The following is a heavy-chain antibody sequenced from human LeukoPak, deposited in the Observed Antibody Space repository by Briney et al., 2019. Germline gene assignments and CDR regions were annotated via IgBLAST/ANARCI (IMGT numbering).Heavy chain of an antibody. D-gene: IGHD6-6*01. CDR2: IYPGDSDT. J-gene: IGHJ4*02. Sequence: GESLKISCKGSGFTFGSYWIGWVRQMPGKGLEWMGIIYPGDSDTRYSPSFQGQVTISADNSITTAYLQWSSLKASDTAMHYCARSAAARRGLYFDYRGQGTLVTISS. CDR3: ARSAAARRGLYFDY. V-gene: IGHV5-51*01. CDR1: GFTFGSYW.